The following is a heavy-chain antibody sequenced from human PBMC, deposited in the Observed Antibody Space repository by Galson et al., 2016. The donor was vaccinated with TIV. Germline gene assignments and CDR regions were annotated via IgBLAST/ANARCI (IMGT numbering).Heavy chain of an antibody. V-gene: IGHV3-23*01. Sequence: LRLSCAASTFTFRNYAMSWVRQSPGKGLEWVSVIVGGGYSTHYADSVEGRFTISRDTSKNTVYLQMNSLRAEDTAVYYCARDNNWNYANDALDLWGQGTMVTVSS. CDR3: ARDNNWNYANDALDL. CDR1: TFTFRNYA. D-gene: IGHD1-7*01. CDR2: IVGGGYST. J-gene: IGHJ3*01.